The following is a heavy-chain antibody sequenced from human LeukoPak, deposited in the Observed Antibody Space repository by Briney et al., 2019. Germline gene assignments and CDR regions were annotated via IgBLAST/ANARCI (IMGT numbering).Heavy chain of an antibody. CDR2: IYPGDSDT. D-gene: IGHD3-10*01. J-gene: IGHJ4*02. CDR1: GYSFTSYW. V-gene: IGHV5-51*01. Sequence: GESLKISCKGSGYSFTSYWIGWVRQMLGKGLEWMGIIYPGDSDTRYSPSFQGQVTISANKTISTAFLQWSSLKASDTAMYYCARLSMVRGVIRQIDYWGQGTLVTVSS. CDR3: ARLSMVRGVIRQIDY.